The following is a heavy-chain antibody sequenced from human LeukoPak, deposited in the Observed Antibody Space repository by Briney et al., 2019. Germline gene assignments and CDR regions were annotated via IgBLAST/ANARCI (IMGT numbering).Heavy chain of an antibody. V-gene: IGHV4-34*01. CDR1: GFTFSSYA. Sequence: PGGSLRLSCAASGFTFSSYAMSWIRQPPGKGLEWIGEINHSGSTNYNPSLKSRVTISVDTFKNQFSLKLSSVTAADTAVYYCARGLMRSRFLEWSSTYFDYWGQGTLVTVSS. CDR2: INHSGST. CDR3: ARGLMRSRFLEWSSTYFDY. J-gene: IGHJ4*02. D-gene: IGHD3-3*01.